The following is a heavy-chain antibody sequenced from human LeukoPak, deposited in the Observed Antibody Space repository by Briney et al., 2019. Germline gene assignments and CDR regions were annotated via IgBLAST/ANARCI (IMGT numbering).Heavy chain of an antibody. V-gene: IGHV3-43*01. CDR3: AKDIRPFRGYYDSSGYYMGYYGMDV. CDR1: GFTFDDYT. J-gene: IGHJ6*02. D-gene: IGHD3-22*01. Sequence: GGSLRLSCAASGFTFDDYTMHWVRQAPGKGLEWVSLISWDGGSTYYADSVKGRFTISRDNSENSLYLQMNSLRTEDTALYYCAKDIRPFRGYYDSSGYYMGYYGMDVWGQGTTVTVSS. CDR2: ISWDGGST.